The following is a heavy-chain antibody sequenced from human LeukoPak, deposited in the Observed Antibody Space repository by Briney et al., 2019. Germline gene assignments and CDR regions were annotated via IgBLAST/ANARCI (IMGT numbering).Heavy chain of an antibody. V-gene: IGHV3-15*01. CDR1: GFTFSNAW. J-gene: IGHJ4*02. CDR2: IKSKTDGGTT. Sequence: PGGSLRLSCAASGFTFSNAWMSWVRQAPGKGLEWVGRIKSKTDGGTTDYAAPVKGRFTISRDDSKNTLYVQMNSLKTEDTDGHYCTTVLGDSSRVYWGRETLVTVSS. CDR3: TTVLGDSSRVY. D-gene: IGHD6-13*01.